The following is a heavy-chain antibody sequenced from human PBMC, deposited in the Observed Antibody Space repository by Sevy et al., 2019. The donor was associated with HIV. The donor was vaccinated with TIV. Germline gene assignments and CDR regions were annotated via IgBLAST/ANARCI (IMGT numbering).Heavy chain of an antibody. J-gene: IGHJ3*02. Sequence: SETLSLTCTVSGGSINSDHWNWIRQPPGKGLEWIGYVYYTGGTNYNPSFRNRVTISVDMTKNQFSLKLTSVTAADTAVYYCAGRNDFDIWGQGTMVTVSS. CDR2: VYYTGGT. CDR3: AGRNDFDI. V-gene: IGHV4-59*08. CDR1: GGSINSDH.